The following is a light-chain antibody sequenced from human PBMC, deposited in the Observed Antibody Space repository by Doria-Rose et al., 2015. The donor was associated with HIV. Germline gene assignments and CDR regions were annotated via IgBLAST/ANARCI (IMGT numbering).Light chain of an antibody. CDR2: DGS. CDR3: HQYGTSWT. J-gene: IGKJ1*01. Sequence: EIVMTQSPGTLSLSPGERATLSCRASQSFSSTYLAWYQQKPGQAPSLLIYDGSTRATGIPDRFSASGSGTDFPLTINGLEPEDFALYYCHQYGTSWTFGQGTKVEI. V-gene: IGKV3-20*01. CDR1: QSFSSTY.